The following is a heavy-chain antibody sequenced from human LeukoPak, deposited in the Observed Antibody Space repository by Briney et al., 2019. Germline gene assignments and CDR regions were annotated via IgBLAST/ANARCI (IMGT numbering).Heavy chain of an antibody. D-gene: IGHD3-22*01. CDR2: ISGSDDST. CDR1: GFTISTYG. J-gene: IGHJ4*02. Sequence: GGTLRLSCAASGFTISTYGMNWVRQAPGKGLEWVSTISGSDDSTYYAGSVKGRFTISRDNSKNMLYLQMNSLRVEDTAVYYCAKGHGDASGYYYFDSWGQGTLVTVSS. CDR3: AKGHGDASGYYYFDS. V-gene: IGHV3-23*01.